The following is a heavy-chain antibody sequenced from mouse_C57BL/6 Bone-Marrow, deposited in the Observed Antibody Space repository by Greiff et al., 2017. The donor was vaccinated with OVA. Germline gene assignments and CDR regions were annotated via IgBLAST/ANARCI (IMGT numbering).Heavy chain of an antibody. J-gene: IGHJ4*01. CDR1: GYSFTGYF. Sequence: VHVKQSGPELVKPGDSVKISCKASGYSFTGYFMNWVMQSHGKSLEWIGRINPYNGDTFYNQKFKGKATLTVDKSSSTAHMELRSLTSEDSAVYYCARSDYGSSSLMDYWGQGTSVTVSS. V-gene: IGHV1-20*01. CDR2: INPYNGDT. CDR3: ARSDYGSSSLMDY. D-gene: IGHD1-1*01.